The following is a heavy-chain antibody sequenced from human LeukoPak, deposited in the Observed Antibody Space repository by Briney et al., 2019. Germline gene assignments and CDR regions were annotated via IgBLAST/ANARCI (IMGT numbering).Heavy chain of an antibody. CDR3: AKDLTARRIQLWSTPDY. CDR1: GFTFSTYS. CDR2: ISSTSSYI. J-gene: IGHJ4*02. V-gene: IGHV3-21*01. D-gene: IGHD5-18*01. Sequence: GGSLRLSCAASGFTFSTYSMNWVRQAPGKGLEWVSSISSTSSYIYYADSVRGRFTISRDNAKNSLYLQMNSLRAEDTAVYYCAKDLTARRIQLWSTPDYWGQGTLVTVSS.